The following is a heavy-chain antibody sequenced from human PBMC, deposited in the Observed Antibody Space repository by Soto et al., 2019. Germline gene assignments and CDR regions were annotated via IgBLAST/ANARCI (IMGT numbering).Heavy chain of an antibody. D-gene: IGHD5-18*01. CDR3: ARRYGSCFDY. Sequence: SETLSLTCTVSGGSISSNYWSWIRQPPGKGLEWIGNFYYSGSTNYNPSLKSRVTISADTSKDQFSLRLSSVTAADTAVYYCARRYGSCFDYWGQGTLVTVS. CDR1: GGSISSNY. CDR2: FYYSGST. J-gene: IGHJ4*02. V-gene: IGHV4-59*08.